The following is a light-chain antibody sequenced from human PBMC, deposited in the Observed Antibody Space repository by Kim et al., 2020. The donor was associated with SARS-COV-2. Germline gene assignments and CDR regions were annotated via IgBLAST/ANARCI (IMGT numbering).Light chain of an antibody. Sequence: EIVLTQSPATLSLSPGERATLACRASQSVSSTYLAWYQKKPDPAPGLLIYGSARRATGIPDRCSGSGSGTDFTLTISRLETEDFAVYYCQYYGSSTQEITFGQGTRLEIK. V-gene: IGKV3-20*01. CDR2: GSA. CDR1: QSVSSTY. J-gene: IGKJ5*01. CDR3: QYYGSSTQEIT.